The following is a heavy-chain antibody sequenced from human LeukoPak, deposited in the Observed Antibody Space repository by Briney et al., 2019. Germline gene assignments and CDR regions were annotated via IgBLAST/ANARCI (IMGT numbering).Heavy chain of an antibody. D-gene: IGHD2-2*01. V-gene: IGHV1-18*04. CDR2: ISAYNGNT. CDR1: GYTFTSYG. CDR3: AREPYCSSTSCPPADY. Sequence: ASVKVSCKASGYTFTSYGISWVRQAPGQGLEWMGWISAYNGNTNYAQKLQGRVTMTTDTSTSTAYMELRGLRSDDTAVYYCAREPYCSSTSCPPADYWGQGTLVTVSS. J-gene: IGHJ4*02.